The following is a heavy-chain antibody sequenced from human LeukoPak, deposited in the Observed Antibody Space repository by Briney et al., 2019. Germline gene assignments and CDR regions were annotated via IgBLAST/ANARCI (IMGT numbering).Heavy chain of an antibody. Sequence: SETLSLTCAVYGGSFSGYYWSWIRQPPGKGLEWIWEINHSGSTNYNPSLKSRVTISVDTSKNQFSLKLSFVTAADTAVYYCASGYCSSTSCYGRPRFDPWGQGTLVTVSS. V-gene: IGHV4-34*01. CDR2: INHSGST. CDR3: ASGYCSSTSCYGRPRFDP. J-gene: IGHJ5*02. D-gene: IGHD2-2*01. CDR1: GGSFSGYY.